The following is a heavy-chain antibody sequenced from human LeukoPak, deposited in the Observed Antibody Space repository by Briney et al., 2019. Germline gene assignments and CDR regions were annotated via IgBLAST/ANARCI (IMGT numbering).Heavy chain of an antibody. J-gene: IGHJ5*02. V-gene: IGHV4-39*07. Sequence: PSETLSLTCTVSGGSISSSSYYWGWIRQPPGKGLEWFGSIYYSGSTYYNPSLKSRVTISVDTSKNQFSLKLSSVTAADTAVYYCARGVAVAAEWFDPWGQGTLVTVSS. CDR1: GGSISSSSYY. CDR2: IYYSGST. CDR3: ARGVAVAAEWFDP. D-gene: IGHD2-15*01.